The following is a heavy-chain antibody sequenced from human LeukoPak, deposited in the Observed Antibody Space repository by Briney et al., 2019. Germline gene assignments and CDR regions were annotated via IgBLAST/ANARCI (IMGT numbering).Heavy chain of an antibody. Sequence: SETLSLTCTVSGGSISSGSYYWSWIRQPAGKGLEWIERIYTSGSTNYNPSLKSRVTISVDTSKNQFSLKLSSVTAADTAVYYCARSHTYYYDSSGYPFDYWGQGTLVTVSS. CDR1: GGSISSGSYY. CDR2: IYTSGST. J-gene: IGHJ4*02. V-gene: IGHV4-61*02. D-gene: IGHD3-22*01. CDR3: ARSHTYYYDSSGYPFDY.